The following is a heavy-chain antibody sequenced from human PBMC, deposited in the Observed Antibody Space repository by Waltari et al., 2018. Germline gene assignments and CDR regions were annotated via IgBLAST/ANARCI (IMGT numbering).Heavy chain of an antibody. V-gene: IGHV2-70*01. CDR3: ARSIAVAGGDAFDI. Sequence: QVTLRESGPALVKPTQTLTLTCTFSGFSLRTSGMCVSWIRQPPGKALEWLALIDWDDDKYYSTSLKTRLTISKDTSKNQVVLTMTNMDPVDTATYYCARSIAVAGGDAFDIWGQGTMVTVSS. J-gene: IGHJ3*02. CDR1: GFSLRTSGMC. CDR2: IDWDDDK. D-gene: IGHD6-19*01.